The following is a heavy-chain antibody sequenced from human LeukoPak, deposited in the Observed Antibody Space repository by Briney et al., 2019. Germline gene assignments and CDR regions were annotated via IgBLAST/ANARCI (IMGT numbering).Heavy chain of an antibody. CDR2: IYSGGST. V-gene: IGHV3-53*01. D-gene: IGHD2-2*01. J-gene: IGHJ4*02. Sequence: GGSLRLSCAASGFTVSSNYMSWVRQAPGKGLEWVSVIYSGGSTYYADSVKGRFTISRDNSKNTLYLQMNSLRAEDTAVYYCAKGYCSSTSCRLFDYWGQGTLVTVSS. CDR1: GFTVSSNY. CDR3: AKGYCSSTSCRLFDY.